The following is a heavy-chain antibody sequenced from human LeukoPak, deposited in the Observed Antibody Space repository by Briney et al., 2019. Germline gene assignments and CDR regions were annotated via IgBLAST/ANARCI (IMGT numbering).Heavy chain of an antibody. D-gene: IGHD5-18*01. CDR2: IYYSGST. CDR3: ARDREVDTAMVTPRHYYYYGMDV. Sequence: SETLSLTCTVSGGSISSYYWSWIRQPPGKGLEWIGYIYYSGSTNYNPSLKSRVTISVDTSKNQFSLKLSSVTAADTAVYYCARDREVDTAMVTPRHYYYYGMDVWGQGTTVTVSS. V-gene: IGHV4-59*01. J-gene: IGHJ6*02. CDR1: GGSISSYY.